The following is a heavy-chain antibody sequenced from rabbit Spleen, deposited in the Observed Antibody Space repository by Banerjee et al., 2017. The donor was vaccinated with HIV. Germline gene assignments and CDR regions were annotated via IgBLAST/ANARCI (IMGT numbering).Heavy chain of an antibody. CDR2: IGITTGNT. CDR1: GFSFSSSYW. Sequence: QSLEESGGDLVKPGASLTLTCTASGFSFSSSYWRCWVRQAPGKGLEWIACIGITTGNTYYASWAKGRFTISKTSSATVTLQMTSLTAADTATYFCAKSAGGGGDGYPDLWGPGTLVTVS. J-gene: IGHJ4*01. CDR3: AKSAGGGGDGYPDL. V-gene: IGHV1S40*01. D-gene: IGHD6-1*01.